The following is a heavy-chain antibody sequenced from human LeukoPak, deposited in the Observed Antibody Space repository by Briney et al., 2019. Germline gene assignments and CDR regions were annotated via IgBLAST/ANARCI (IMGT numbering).Heavy chain of an antibody. Sequence: GGSLRLSCAASGFTFSDYYMSWIRQAPGKGLEWVSTISGSGASTFYTDSVKGRFTISRDNSKNILYLEMNSLRAEDTAVYYCAKDMITFGGVIAKSAFDIWGQGTLVTVSS. CDR2: ISGSGAST. J-gene: IGHJ3*02. CDR3: AKDMITFGGVIAKSAFDI. V-gene: IGHV3-23*01. D-gene: IGHD3-16*02. CDR1: GFTFSDYY.